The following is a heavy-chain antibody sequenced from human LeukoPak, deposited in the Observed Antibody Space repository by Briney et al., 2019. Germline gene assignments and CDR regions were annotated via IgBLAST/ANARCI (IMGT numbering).Heavy chain of an antibody. D-gene: IGHD4-17*01. J-gene: IGHJ4*02. CDR1: GYSISSGYY. Sequence: PSETLSLNCAVSGYSISSGYYWGWTRQPPGKGLEWIGSIYHSGSTYYNPSLKSRVTISVDTSKNQFSLRLRSVTAADTAVYYCARQSGDFDYWGQGTLVTVSS. V-gene: IGHV4-38-2*01. CDR3: ARQSGDFDY. CDR2: IYHSGST.